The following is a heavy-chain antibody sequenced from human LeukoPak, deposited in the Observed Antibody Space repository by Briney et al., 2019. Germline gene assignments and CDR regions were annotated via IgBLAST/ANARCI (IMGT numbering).Heavy chain of an antibody. CDR1: GFTFSSYA. D-gene: IGHD3-22*01. V-gene: IGHV3-15*01. J-gene: IGHJ4*02. CDR2: IKSISAGGTT. CDR3: TTDSPYYYDSSAYYALFDY. Sequence: GGSLRLSCAASGFTFSSYAMSWVRQAPGKGLEWVGRIKSISAGGTTDYAAPVKGRFAISRDDSKNTLYLQMNSLKTEDTAMYYCTTDSPYYYDSSAYYALFDYWGQGTLVTVSS.